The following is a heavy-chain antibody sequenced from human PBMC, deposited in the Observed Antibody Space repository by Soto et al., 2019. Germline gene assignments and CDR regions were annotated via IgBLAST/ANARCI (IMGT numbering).Heavy chain of an antibody. CDR3: AKDGRGAGSYYNSFGY. CDR2: IYSTGTT. CDR1: GFTVGNNY. J-gene: IGHJ4*02. Sequence: EVQLVESGGGLIQPGGSLKLSCAASGFTVGNNYMSWVRQAPGKGLEWVSLIYSTGTTKYADTVKGRFTVSRDNATNRMYLQMNSLRADDTAVYYCAKDGRGAGSYYNSFGYWGQGTLVTVSS. V-gene: IGHV3-53*01. D-gene: IGHD3-10*01.